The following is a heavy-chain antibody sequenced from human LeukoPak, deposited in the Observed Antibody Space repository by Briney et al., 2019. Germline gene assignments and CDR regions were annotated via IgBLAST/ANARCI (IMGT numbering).Heavy chain of an antibody. CDR3: AKDRELGRWLQLRTPFDY. CDR2: IRYDRSNK. D-gene: IGHD5-24*01. V-gene: IGHV3-30*02. CDR1: GFTFSSYG. Sequence: GGSLRLSCAASGFTFSSYGMHWVRQAPGKGLEWVAFIRYDRSNKYYADSVKGRFTISRDNSKNTLYLQMNSLRAEDTAVYYCAKDRELGRWLQLRTPFDYWGQGTLVTVSS. J-gene: IGHJ4*02.